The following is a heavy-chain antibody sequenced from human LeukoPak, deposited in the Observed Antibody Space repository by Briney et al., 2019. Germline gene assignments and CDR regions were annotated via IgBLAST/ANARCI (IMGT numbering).Heavy chain of an antibody. Sequence: SETLSLTCAVYGGSFSGYYWSWIRQPPGKGLEWIGEINHSGSTNYNPSLKSRVTISVDTSKNQFSLKLSSVTAADTAVYYCARGLDGINQRRLYYYMDVWGKGTTVTVSS. J-gene: IGHJ6*03. CDR1: GGSFSGYY. V-gene: IGHV4-34*01. D-gene: IGHD1-14*01. CDR3: ARGLDGINQRRLYYYMDV. CDR2: INHSGST.